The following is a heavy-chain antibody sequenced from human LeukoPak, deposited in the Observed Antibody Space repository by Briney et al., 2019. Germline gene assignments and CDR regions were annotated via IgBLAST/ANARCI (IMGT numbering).Heavy chain of an antibody. V-gene: IGHV4-59*01. CDR3: ARSQTGVFFDY. CDR2: IYYSGST. CDR1: GGSISSYY. J-gene: IGHJ4*02. D-gene: IGHD7-27*01. Sequence: SETLSLTCTVSGGSISSYYWSWIRQPPGKGLEWVGYIYYSGSTNYNPSLKSRVTISVDTSKNQFSLKLSSVTAADTAVYYCARSQTGVFFDYWGQGTLVTVSS.